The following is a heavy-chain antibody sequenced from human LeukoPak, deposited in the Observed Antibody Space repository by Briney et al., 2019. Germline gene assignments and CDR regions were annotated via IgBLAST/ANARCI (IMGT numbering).Heavy chain of an antibody. CDR2: IYYSGST. CDR3: AREQTNGYSYGYTDY. V-gene: IGHV4-59*01. Sequence: PSETLSLTCTVSGGSISSYYWSWIRQPPGKGLEWIGYIYYSGSTNYNPSLKSRVTISVDTSKNQFSLKLSSVTAADTAVYYCAREQTNGYSYGYTDYWGQGTLVTVSS. J-gene: IGHJ4*02. CDR1: GGSISSYY. D-gene: IGHD5-18*01.